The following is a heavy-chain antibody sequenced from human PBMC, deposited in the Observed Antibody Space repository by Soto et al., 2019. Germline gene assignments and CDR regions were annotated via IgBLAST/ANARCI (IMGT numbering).Heavy chain of an antibody. CDR1: GFTFSSYA. Sequence: ESGGGVVQPGRSLRLSCAASGFTFSSYAMHWVRQAPGKGLEWVAVISYDGSNKYYADSVKGRFTISRDNSKNTLYLQMNSLRAEDTAVYYCARDHSPYYGMDVWGQGTTVTVSS. D-gene: IGHD2-15*01. CDR3: ARDHSPYYGMDV. V-gene: IGHV3-30-3*01. CDR2: ISYDGSNK. J-gene: IGHJ6*02.